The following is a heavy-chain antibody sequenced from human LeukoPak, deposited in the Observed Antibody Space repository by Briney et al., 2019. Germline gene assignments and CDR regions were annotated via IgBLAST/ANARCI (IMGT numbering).Heavy chain of an antibody. CDR3: ARQGILTGYYPFDY. CDR1: GGSISSSSYY. V-gene: IGHV4-39*01. J-gene: IGHJ4*02. D-gene: IGHD3-9*01. CDR2: IYYSGST. Sequence: SETLSLTCTVPGGSISSSSYYWGWIRQPPGKGLEWIGSIYYSGSTYYNPSLKSRVTISVDTSKNQFSLKLSSVTAADTAVYYCARQGILTGYYPFDYWGQGTLVTVSS.